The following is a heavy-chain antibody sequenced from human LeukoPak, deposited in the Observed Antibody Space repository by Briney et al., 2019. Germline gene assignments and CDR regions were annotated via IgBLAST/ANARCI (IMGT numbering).Heavy chain of an antibody. J-gene: IGHJ4*02. CDR3: AREYYYDSSGYKD. Sequence: SVKVSCKASGGTFSSYTISWVRQAPGQGLEWMGRIIPILGTANYAQKFQGRVTITADKSTSTAYMELSSLRSEDTAVYYRAREYYYDSSGYKDWGQGTLVTVSS. V-gene: IGHV1-69*08. D-gene: IGHD3-22*01. CDR2: IIPILGTA. CDR1: GGTFSSYT.